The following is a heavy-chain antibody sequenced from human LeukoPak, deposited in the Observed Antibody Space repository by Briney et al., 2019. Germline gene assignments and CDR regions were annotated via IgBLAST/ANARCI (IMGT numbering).Heavy chain of an antibody. V-gene: IGHV3-7*01. CDR1: GFTFSTYW. J-gene: IGHJ3*02. CDR3: ARDHHRRHYDSQARDTFDI. Sequence: GGSLRLSCAASGFTFSTYWVSWVRQAPGKGLEWVANIKQDGSEKYHVDSVKGRFTISRDNAKNSLFLQMNSLRAEDTAVYYCARDHHRRHYDSQARDTFDIWGQGTMVTVSS. CDR2: IKQDGSEK. D-gene: IGHD3-22*01.